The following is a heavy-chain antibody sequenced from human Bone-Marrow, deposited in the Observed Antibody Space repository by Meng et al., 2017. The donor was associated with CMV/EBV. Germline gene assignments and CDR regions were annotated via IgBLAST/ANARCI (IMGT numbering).Heavy chain of an antibody. Sequence: AASGFTFNNAWMTWGRQAPGKGLEWVGRIKSKADGGTTDYAAPVKDRFTISRDDSKNTLYLQMNTLNTEDTAVYYCTTGAPSVLRSSYWGQGSLVTVSS. J-gene: IGHJ4*02. CDR2: IKSKADGGTT. D-gene: IGHD3-3*01. V-gene: IGHV3-15*01. CDR1: GFTFNNAW. CDR3: TTGAPSVLRSSY.